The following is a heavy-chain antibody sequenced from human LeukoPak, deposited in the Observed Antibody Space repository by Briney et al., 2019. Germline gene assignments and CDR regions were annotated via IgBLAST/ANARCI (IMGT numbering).Heavy chain of an antibody. D-gene: IGHD1-26*01. CDR2: ISSSGSTI. CDR3: ARDWEVGAVDY. J-gene: IGHJ4*02. CDR1: GFTFSSYE. V-gene: IGHV3-48*03. Sequence: GGSLRLSCAASGFTFSSYEMNWVRQAPGKGLEWVSYISSSGSTIYYADSAKGRFTISRDNAKNSLYLQMNSLRAEDTAVYYCARDWEVGAVDYWGQGTLVTVSS.